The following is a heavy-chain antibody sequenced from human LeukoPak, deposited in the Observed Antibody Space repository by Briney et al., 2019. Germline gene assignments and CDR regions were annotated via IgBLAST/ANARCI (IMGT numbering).Heavy chain of an antibody. CDR2: IYYSGST. Sequence: SETLSLTCTVSGGSIGSSSYYWSWIRQHPGKGLEWIGYIYYSGSTYYNPSLKSRVTISVDTSKNQFSLKLSSVTAADTAVYYCASLAPYYYDSSGYYFDYWGQGTLVTVSS. V-gene: IGHV4-31*03. CDR3: ASLAPYYYDSSGYYFDY. J-gene: IGHJ4*02. D-gene: IGHD3-22*01. CDR1: GGSIGSSSYY.